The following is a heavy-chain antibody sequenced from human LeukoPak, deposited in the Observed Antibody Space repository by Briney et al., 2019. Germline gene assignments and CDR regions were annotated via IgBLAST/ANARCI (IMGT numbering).Heavy chain of an antibody. J-gene: IGHJ4*02. CDR2: IRYDGSNK. CDR3: AKVQDGSGSYYNERYYFDY. CDR1: GFTFSSYG. V-gene: IGHV3-30*02. D-gene: IGHD3-10*01. Sequence: GSLRLSCAASGFTFSSYGMHWVRQAPGKGLEWVAFIRYDGSNKYYADSEKGRFTISRDNSKNTLYLQMNSLRAEDTAVYYCAKVQDGSGSYYNERYYFDYWGQGTLVTVSS.